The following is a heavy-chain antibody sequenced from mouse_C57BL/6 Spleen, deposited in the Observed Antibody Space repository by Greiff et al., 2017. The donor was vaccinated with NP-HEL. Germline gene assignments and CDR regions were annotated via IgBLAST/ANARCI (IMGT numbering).Heavy chain of an antibody. CDR1: GYTFTSYW. Sequence: QVQLQQPGAELVKPGASVKMSCTASGYTFTSYWITWVKQRPGQGLEWIGDIYPGSGSTNYNEKFKSKVTLTVDTSSSTDYMQLSSLTSEDSAIYYCARSDYDYGKYYYAMDYWGQGTSVTVSS. V-gene: IGHV1-55*01. CDR3: ARSDYDYGKYYYAMDY. CDR2: IYPGSGST. D-gene: IGHD2-4*01. J-gene: IGHJ4*01.